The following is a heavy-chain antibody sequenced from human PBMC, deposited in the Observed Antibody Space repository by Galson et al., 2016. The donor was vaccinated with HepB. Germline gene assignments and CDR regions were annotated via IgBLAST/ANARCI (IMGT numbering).Heavy chain of an antibody. CDR2: IDWDDGK. V-gene: IGHV2-70*01. CDR3: ARIGSGTYYGSGFDY. CDR1: GFSLRTNGMC. D-gene: IGHD1-26*01. J-gene: IGHJ4*02. Sequence: PALVKPTQTLTLTCSFSGFSLRTNGMCVGWIRQPPGKALEWLALIDWDDGKFYSRSLKTRLTISNATSKSQVVLTMINMGPADTATYYCARIGSGTYYGSGFDYWGQGILVAVSS.